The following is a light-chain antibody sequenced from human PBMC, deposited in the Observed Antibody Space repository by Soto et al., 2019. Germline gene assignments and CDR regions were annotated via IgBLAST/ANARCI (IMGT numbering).Light chain of an antibody. Sequence: EIVLTQSPATLSLSPGERATLSCRASQSVSSYYLAWYQQKPGQAPRLLIYGASTRATGIPARFSGSGSGTEFTLTISSLQSEDFAVYYCQQYNNWPPWTFGQGTKVDIK. J-gene: IGKJ1*01. CDR1: QSVSSY. CDR2: GAS. CDR3: QQYNNWPPWT. V-gene: IGKV3-15*01.